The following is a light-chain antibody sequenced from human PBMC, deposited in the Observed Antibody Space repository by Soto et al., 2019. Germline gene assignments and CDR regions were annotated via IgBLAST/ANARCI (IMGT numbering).Light chain of an antibody. CDR3: QQYNYSPT. CDR2: DAS. V-gene: IGKV1D-13*01. CDR1: QAIKSS. Sequence: AIPLTQSPSSLSASVGDRVTITCRASQAIKSSLAWFQQKPGEPPELLISDASTLESGVPSRFSGSGSGTDFTLTSSSLQSEDFATYDWQQYNYSPTFGPGTKVDLK. J-gene: IGKJ3*01.